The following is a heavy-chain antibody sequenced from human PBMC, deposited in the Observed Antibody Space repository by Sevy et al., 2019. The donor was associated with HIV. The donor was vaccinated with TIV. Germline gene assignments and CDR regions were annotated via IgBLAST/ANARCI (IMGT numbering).Heavy chain of an antibody. D-gene: IGHD1-1*01. CDR3: ARDSARVIVPTAGFDS. CDR1: GFTFRSFS. J-gene: IGHJ5*01. V-gene: IGHV3-33*01. CDR2: IWYDGRTK. Sequence: GGSLRLSCSASGFTFRSFSMHWVRQAPGKGLEWVAAIWYDGRTKQYADSVKGRFTISRDNSKNMLSLEMNSLRAEDTGQYFGARDSARVIVPTAGFDSWGQGTVVTVSS.